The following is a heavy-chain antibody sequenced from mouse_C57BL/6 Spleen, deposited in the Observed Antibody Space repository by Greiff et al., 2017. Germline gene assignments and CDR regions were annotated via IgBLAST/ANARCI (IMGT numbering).Heavy chain of an antibody. J-gene: IGHJ3*01. D-gene: IGHD2-4*01. V-gene: IGHV1-54*01. Sequence: QVQLQQSGAELVRPGTSVKVSCKASGYAFTNYLIEWVKQRPGQGLEWIGVINPGSGGTNYNEKFKGKATLTADKSSSTAYMQLSSLTSEDSAVYFCATTMITEAWFAYWGQGTLVTVSA. CDR2: INPGSGGT. CDR3: ATTMITEAWFAY. CDR1: GYAFTNYL.